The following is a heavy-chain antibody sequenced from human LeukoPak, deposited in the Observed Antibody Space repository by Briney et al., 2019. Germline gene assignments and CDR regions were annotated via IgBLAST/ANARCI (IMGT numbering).Heavy chain of an antibody. V-gene: IGHV1-69*05. Sequence: SVKVSCKASGGTFSSYAISWVRQAPGQGLEWMGRIIPIFGTANYAQKFQGRVTITTDESTSTAYMELSSLRSEDTAVYYCASVVGGATGNNWFDPWGQGTLVTVSS. J-gene: IGHJ5*02. D-gene: IGHD1-14*01. CDR1: GGTFSSYA. CDR3: ASVVGGATGNNWFDP. CDR2: IIPIFGTA.